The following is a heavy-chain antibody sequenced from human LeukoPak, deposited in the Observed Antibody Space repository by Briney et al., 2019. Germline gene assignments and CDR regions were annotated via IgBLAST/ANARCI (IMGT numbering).Heavy chain of an antibody. CDR3: AREYYDILTGSLDY. Sequence: ASVKVSCKASGYRFTGYYIHWVRQAPRQGLEWMGWINPHSGGTKSAQKFQGRVTMTRDTSISTAYMEVSRLRSDDAAVYYCAREYYDILTGSLDYWGQGTLVTVSS. CDR2: INPHSGGT. D-gene: IGHD3-9*01. J-gene: IGHJ4*02. V-gene: IGHV1-2*02. CDR1: GYRFTGYY.